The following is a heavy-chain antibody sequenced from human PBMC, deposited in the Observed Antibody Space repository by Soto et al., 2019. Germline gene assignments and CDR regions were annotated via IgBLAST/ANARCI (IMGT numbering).Heavy chain of an antibody. Sequence: PGGSLRLSCAASGFTFSRYWMSWVRQAPGRGLEWVANIKEDGSQKWYVDSVKGRFTISRDNAKNSLYLQINNLRAEDTAVYFCARGDYYDSSGPFSDAFDIWGQGTMVTV. J-gene: IGHJ3*02. CDR2: IKEDGSQK. CDR1: GFTFSRYW. V-gene: IGHV3-7*04. CDR3: ARGDYYDSSGPFSDAFDI. D-gene: IGHD3-22*01.